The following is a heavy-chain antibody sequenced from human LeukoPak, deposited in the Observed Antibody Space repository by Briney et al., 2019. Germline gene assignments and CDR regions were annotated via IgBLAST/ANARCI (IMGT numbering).Heavy chain of an antibody. J-gene: IGHJ6*03. CDR1: GFTFSTHT. CDR2: ISGSTSVI. V-gene: IGHV3-48*01. CDR3: ARGLYYIDV. Sequence: PGGSLRLSCAASGFTFSTHTMAWVRRAPGKGLEWVSYISGSTSVIYYADSVKGRFTISRDNAKNSLYLQMNSLRTEDTAIYYCARGLYYIDVWGNGTAVTVS.